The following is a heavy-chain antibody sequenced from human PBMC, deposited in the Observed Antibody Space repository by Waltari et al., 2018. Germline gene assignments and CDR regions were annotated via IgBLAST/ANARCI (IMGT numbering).Heavy chain of an antibody. V-gene: IGHV3-48*01. CDR2: ISSRGSAT. CDR3: ARGRYGAGSYSDYDY. D-gene: IGHD3-10*01. J-gene: IGHJ4*02. CDR1: GFTFTQYT. Sequence: EVQMLESGGGLVEPGGSLRLSCTPSGFTFTQYTMSWVRQTPTRGLEWVSYISSRGSATHYADSVRGRFTISRDSAKGSVYLQMNNLRADDAAMYYCARGRYGAGSYSDYDYWGQGTLVTVSS.